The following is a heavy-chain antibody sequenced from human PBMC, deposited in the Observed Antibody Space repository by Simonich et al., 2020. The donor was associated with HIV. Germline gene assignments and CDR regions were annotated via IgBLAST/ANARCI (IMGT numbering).Heavy chain of an antibody. CDR1: GFTFSGYG. J-gene: IGHJ4*02. CDR3: VRRFDYGGDY. V-gene: IGHV3-33*01. CDR2: IWYDGNIK. D-gene: IGHD4-17*01. Sequence: QVQLVESGGGVVQPGSSLRLSCAASGFTFSGYGMHWVRQAPGKGLEWGAVIWYDGNIKYYADSVKGRFTISRDNSKNTLYLQMNSLRAEDTAMYYCVRRFDYGGDYWGQGTLVTVSS.